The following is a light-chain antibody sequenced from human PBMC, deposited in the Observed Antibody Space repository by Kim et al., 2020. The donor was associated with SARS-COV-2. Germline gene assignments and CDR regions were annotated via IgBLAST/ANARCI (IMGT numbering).Light chain of an antibody. CDR2: GAS. V-gene: IGKV3-20*01. Sequence: SPGERPTLSCRASQSVSTYLAWYQQKPGQAPRLLIYGASSRATGIPDTFSGSGSGTDFTLTISRLEPEDFAVYYCQHYGRSPPLTFGPGTKVDLK. CDR1: QSVSTY. J-gene: IGKJ3*01. CDR3: QHYGRSPPLT.